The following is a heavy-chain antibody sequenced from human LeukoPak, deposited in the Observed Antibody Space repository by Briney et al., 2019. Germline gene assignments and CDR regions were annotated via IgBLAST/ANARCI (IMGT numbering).Heavy chain of an antibody. CDR2: INQDESGK. CDR3: ARGHFGLDV. V-gene: IGHV3-7*01. D-gene: IGHD3-3*02. CDR1: GISFSSYW. Sequence: PWGSLRLSCEASGISFSSYWMSWVRQAPGKGLEWVANINQDESGKYYVDSVKGRFTISRDNAKNLLFLQMDSLRADDTADYYCARGHFGLDVWGQGTTVTVSS. J-gene: IGHJ6*02.